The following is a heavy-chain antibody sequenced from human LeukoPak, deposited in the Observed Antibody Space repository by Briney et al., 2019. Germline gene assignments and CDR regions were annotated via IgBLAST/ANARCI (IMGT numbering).Heavy chain of an antibody. CDR3: ARDFPSGGMDV. Sequence: GGSLRLSCAASGFTFSSYGMHWVRQAPGKGLEWVAVIWYDGSNKYYADSVKGRFTISRDNSKNTLHLQMNSLRAEDTAVYYCARDFPSGGMDVWGQGTTVTVSS. V-gene: IGHV3-33*01. CDR1: GFTFSSYG. J-gene: IGHJ6*02. CDR2: IWYDGSNK. D-gene: IGHD3-3*01.